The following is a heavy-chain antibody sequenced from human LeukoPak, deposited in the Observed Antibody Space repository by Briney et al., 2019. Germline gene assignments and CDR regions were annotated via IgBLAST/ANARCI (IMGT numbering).Heavy chain of an antibody. CDR3: ASPDCSGGSCYNY. CDR2: INHSGST. D-gene: IGHD2-15*01. Sequence: SETLSLICAVYGGSFSGYYWSWIRQPPGKGLEWIGEINHSGSTNYNPSLKSRVTISADTSKNQFSLKLSSVTAADTAVYYCASPDCSGGSCYNYWGQGTLVTVSS. V-gene: IGHV4-34*01. J-gene: IGHJ4*02. CDR1: GGSFSGYY.